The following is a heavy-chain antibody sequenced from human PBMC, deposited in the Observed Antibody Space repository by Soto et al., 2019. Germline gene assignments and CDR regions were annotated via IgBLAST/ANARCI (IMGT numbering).Heavy chain of an antibody. J-gene: IGHJ4*02. Sequence: QVQMVESGGGVVQPGKSLRLSCAASGFTLSSFAMHWVRQAPGKGLEWVAVTSSDGSKEYYADSVKGRFTISRDNSKNTLYLQMNSLRADDTAVFYCARAGYTRGWYFMGIDYWGQGTLVTVSS. D-gene: IGHD6-19*01. CDR1: GFTLSSFA. CDR2: TSSDGSKE. V-gene: IGHV3-30*04. CDR3: ARAGYTRGWYFMGIDY.